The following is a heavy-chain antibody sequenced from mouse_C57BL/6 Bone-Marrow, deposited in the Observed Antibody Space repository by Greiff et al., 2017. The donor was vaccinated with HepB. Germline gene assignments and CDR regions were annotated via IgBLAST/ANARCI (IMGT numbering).Heavy chain of an antibody. D-gene: IGHD2-3*01. V-gene: IGHV14-4*01. CDR2: IDPENGDT. Sequence: EVQLQQSGAELVRPGASVKLSCTASGFNIKDDYMHWVKQRPEQGLEWIGWIDPENGDTEYASKFQGKATITADTSSNTAYLQLSSLTSEDTAGYYCTTDDGTVYFDYWGQGTTLTVSS. CDR1: GFNIKDDY. CDR3: TTDDGTVYFDY. J-gene: IGHJ2*01.